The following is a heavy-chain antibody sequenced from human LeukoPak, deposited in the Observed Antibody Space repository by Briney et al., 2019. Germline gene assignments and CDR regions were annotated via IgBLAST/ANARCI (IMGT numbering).Heavy chain of an antibody. CDR1: GGTFSSYA. V-gene: IGHV1-69*13. Sequence: ASVKVSCKASGGTFSSYAISWVRQAPGQGLEWMGGIIPIFGTANYAQKFQGRVTITADESTSTAYMELSSLRPEDTAVYYCARVGIAVAASSGYYYGMDVWGQGTTVTVSS. D-gene: IGHD6-19*01. CDR3: ARVGIAVAASSGYYYGMDV. CDR2: IIPIFGTA. J-gene: IGHJ6*02.